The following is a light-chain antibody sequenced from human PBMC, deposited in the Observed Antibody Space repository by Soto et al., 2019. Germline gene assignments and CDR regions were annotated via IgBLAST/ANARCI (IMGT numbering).Light chain of an antibody. CDR1: QSVIHTSNNKSY. Sequence: DIVMTQSPDSLAVSLGERATINCKSSQSVIHTSNNKSYLAWYQQKPGQPPELLLYWASARESGVPDRFSGSGSGTDFTLTISSLXXXXXXVYYCQQYYSTPRTFGXGXXVEI. CDR3: QQYYSTPRT. V-gene: IGKV4-1*01. J-gene: IGKJ2*01. CDR2: WAS.